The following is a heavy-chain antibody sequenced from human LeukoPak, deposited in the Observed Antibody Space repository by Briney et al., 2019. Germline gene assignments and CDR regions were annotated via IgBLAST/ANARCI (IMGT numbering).Heavy chain of an antibody. J-gene: IGHJ4*02. CDR2: ISYDGSIK. CDR3: ARTLALYGSGSFFDF. V-gene: IGHV3-30-3*01. Sequence: QPGRSLRPSCAASGFTFSNYAMHWIRQAPGKGLEWVAVISYDGSIKYYADSLKGRFTISRDNSKNTLYLQMNSLRAEDTAVYYCARTLALYGSGSFFDFWGQGTLVTVSS. D-gene: IGHD3-10*01. CDR1: GFTFSNYA.